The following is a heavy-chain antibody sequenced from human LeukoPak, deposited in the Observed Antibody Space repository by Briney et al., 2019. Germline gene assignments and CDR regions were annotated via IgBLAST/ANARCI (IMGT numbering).Heavy chain of an antibody. D-gene: IGHD4-17*01. CDR3: ARHLVPDDYGDYEADAFHI. CDR2: IYSSGST. V-gene: IGHV4-59*08. CDR1: GGSISNYY. J-gene: IGHJ3*02. Sequence: SETLSLTCTVSGGSISNYYWSWVRQTPGKGLEWIGYIYSSGSTDYNPSLKSRVTISVDTSKNQFSLKLSSVTAADTAVYYCARHLVPDDYGDYEADAFHIWGQGTMVTVSS.